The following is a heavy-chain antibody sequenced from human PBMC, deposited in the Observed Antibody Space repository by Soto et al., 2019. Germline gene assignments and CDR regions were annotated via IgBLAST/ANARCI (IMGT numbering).Heavy chain of an antibody. CDR3: ATQFHHCGRDCSRGPYFGMDV. CDR2: INPYTGGT. V-gene: IGHV1-2*02. Sequence: ASVKVSCKASGYTFTGYYVLWVRQAPGQGPECMGWINPYTGGTNYAQKFQGRVTMTRDTSISTAYMELSKLISDDTAVYYCATQFHHCGRDCSRGPYFGMDVWGQGTTVTVSS. CDR1: GYTFTGYY. J-gene: IGHJ6*02. D-gene: IGHD2-21*02.